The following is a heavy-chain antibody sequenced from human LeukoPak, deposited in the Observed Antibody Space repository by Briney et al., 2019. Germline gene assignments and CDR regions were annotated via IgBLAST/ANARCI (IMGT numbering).Heavy chain of an antibody. CDR3: ARDWGPWTYYYGMDV. V-gene: IGHV3-7*03. J-gene: IGHJ6*02. CDR2: IKKDGSEK. D-gene: IGHD3-16*01. CDR1: GFTFSSYW. Sequence: GGSLRLSCAASGFTFSSYWMSWVRQARGKGLEWVANIKKDGSEKYYVDSVKGRFTISRDNAKNSLYLQMNSLRAEDTAVYYCARDWGPWTYYYGMDVWGQGTTVTVSS.